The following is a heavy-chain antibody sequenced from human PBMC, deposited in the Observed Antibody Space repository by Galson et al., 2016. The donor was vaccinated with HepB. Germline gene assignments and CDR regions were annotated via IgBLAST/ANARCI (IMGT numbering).Heavy chain of an antibody. CDR3: ARGNLGTTASMAFDY. CDR1: GVSIANNGSITNNYW. J-gene: IGHJ4*02. CDR2: IYQTGTA. V-gene: IGHV4-4*02. D-gene: IGHD1-26*01. Sequence: SETLSLTCAVSGVSIANNGSITNNYWWSWVRQSPGEGLEWIGEIYQTGTAHYDPSFTSRATISVDKSKNQIPLSLASVTAADTAVYYCARGNLGTTASMAFDYWGQGTLVSVSS.